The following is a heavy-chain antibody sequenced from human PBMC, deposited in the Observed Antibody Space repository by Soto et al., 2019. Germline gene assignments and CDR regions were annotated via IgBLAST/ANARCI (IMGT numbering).Heavy chain of an antibody. V-gene: IGHV3-7*03. CDR2: IKYDGSEK. CDR3: AKAYCDGDCYTWRGYFHN. Sequence: GDSRILSCVSSGFAFNTYWMSWVRPAPGKGPEWVASIKYDGSEKYYVDSVKGRFTISRDNAKNSLYLQMNSLRVEDTAFYYCAKAYCDGDCYTWRGYFHNWGQGTLVT. CDR1: GFAFNTYW. D-gene: IGHD2-21*01. J-gene: IGHJ1*01.